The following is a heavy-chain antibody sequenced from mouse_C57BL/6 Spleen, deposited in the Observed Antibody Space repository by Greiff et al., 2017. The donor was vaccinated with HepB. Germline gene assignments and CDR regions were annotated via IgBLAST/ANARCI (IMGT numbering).Heavy chain of an antibody. J-gene: IGHJ1*03. Sequence: EVQVVESGGGLVQPGGSLSLSCAASGFTFTDYYMSWVRQPPGKALEWLGFIRNKANGYTTEYSASVKGRFTISTDNSPSILYLHMNALRAEDSATYYCGRWSSHWYIDVWGTGTTVTVSS. V-gene: IGHV7-3*01. CDR3: GRWSSHWYIDV. CDR1: GFTFTDYY. CDR2: IRNKANGYTT. D-gene: IGHD1-1*01.